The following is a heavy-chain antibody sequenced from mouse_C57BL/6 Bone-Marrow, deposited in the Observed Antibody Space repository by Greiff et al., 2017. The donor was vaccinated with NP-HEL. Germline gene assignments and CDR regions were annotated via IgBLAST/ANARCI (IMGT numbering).Heavy chain of an antibody. J-gene: IGHJ4*01. CDR1: GYSITSGYY. CDR3: ASPKLTVVANYAMDY. D-gene: IGHD1-1*01. Sequence: EVKLQESGPGLVKPSQSLSLTCSVTGYSITSGYYWNWIRQFPGNKLEWMGYISYDGSNNYNPSLKNRISITRYTSKNQFFLKLNSVTTEDTATYYCASPKLTVVANYAMDYWGQGTSVTVSS. V-gene: IGHV3-6*01. CDR2: ISYDGSN.